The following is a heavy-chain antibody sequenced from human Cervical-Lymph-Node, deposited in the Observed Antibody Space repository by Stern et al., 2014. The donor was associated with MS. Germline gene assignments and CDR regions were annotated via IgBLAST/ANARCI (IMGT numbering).Heavy chain of an antibody. CDR1: GYSFTNYW. CDR3: ARQGPPSGVRYHDWFVGF. Sequence: VQLVQSGAEVKQPGESLKISCKASGYSFTNYWIGWVRQMPGKGLEWVGIIYPSDSETRVSPSFQGQVTISVDKSINTAYLQWSSLKASDTAMYHCARQGPPSGVRYHDWFVGFWGQGTLITVSS. D-gene: IGHD3-9*01. V-gene: IGHV5-51*01. J-gene: IGHJ4*02. CDR2: IYPSDSET.